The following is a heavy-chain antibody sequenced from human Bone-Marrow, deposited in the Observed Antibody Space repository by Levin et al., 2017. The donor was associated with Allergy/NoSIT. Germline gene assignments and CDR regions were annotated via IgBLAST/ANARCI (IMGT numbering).Heavy chain of an antibody. D-gene: IGHD2-2*01. V-gene: IGHV3-33*01. J-gene: IGHJ3*02. CDR2: IWYDGSNK. CDR1: GFTFSSYG. Sequence: GGSLRLSCAASGFTFSSYGMHWVRQAPGKGLEWVAIIWYDGSNKYYADSVKGRFTISRDNSKNTLYLQMNSLRAEDTAVYYCGCSVVPAAIHAFDIWGQGTMVTVSS. CDR3: GCSVVPAAIHAFDI.